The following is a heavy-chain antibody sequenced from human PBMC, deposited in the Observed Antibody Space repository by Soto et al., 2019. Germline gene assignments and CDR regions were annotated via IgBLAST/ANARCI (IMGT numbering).Heavy chain of an antibody. CDR1: GGTFSSYT. CDR3: ARGFLRDGYNDAFDI. J-gene: IGHJ3*02. CDR2: IIPILGIA. Sequence: QVQLVQSGAEVKKPGSSVKVSCKASGGTFSSYTISWVRQAPGQGLEWMGRIIPILGIANYAQKFQGRVTITSDKSTSTAYMELSSLRSEDTAVYYCARGFLRDGYNDAFDIWGQGTMVTVSS. V-gene: IGHV1-69*02. D-gene: IGHD5-12*01.